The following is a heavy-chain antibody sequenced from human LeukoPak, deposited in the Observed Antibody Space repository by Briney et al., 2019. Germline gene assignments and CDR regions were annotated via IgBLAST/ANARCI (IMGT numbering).Heavy chain of an antibody. CDR3: ARADCSGGSCYSSY. Sequence: SETLSLTCTVSGGSISSYYWSWIRQPPGKGLEWIGYIYYSGSTNYNPSLKSRVTISVDTSKNQFSLRLSSVTAADTAVYYCARADCSGGSCYSSYWGQGTLVTVSS. J-gene: IGHJ4*02. CDR2: IYYSGST. V-gene: IGHV4-59*01. D-gene: IGHD2-15*01. CDR1: GGSISSYY.